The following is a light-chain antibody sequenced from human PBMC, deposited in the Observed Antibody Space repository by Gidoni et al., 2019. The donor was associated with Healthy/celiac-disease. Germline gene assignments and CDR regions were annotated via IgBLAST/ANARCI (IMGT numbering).Light chain of an antibody. CDR2: EVS. V-gene: IGLV2-14*01. CDR1: SSDVGGYNY. CDR3: SSYTSSSTLV. Sequence: QSALTQPASESGSPGQSITISCTGTSSDVGGYNYVSWYQQHPGKAPKLMIYEVSNRPSWVSNRFSGSKSGNTASLTISALQAEDEADYYCSSYTSSSTLVFGGGTKLTVL. J-gene: IGLJ2*01.